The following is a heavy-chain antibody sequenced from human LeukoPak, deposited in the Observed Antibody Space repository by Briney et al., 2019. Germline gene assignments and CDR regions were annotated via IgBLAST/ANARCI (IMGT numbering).Heavy chain of an antibody. D-gene: IGHD1-26*01. V-gene: IGHV3-74*01. CDR1: GVTFSFSL. Sequence: PGGALRLSCAPSGVTFSFSLIHWGRPRPGGGVVWGTRIHIDGRTTNYADSVKSRFTITRENSKNTLSLEMNSLRPEDSAGDYCGRGGSSSDYWGQGTLVSVSS. CDR3: GRGGSSSDY. J-gene: IGHJ4*02. CDR2: IHIDGRTT.